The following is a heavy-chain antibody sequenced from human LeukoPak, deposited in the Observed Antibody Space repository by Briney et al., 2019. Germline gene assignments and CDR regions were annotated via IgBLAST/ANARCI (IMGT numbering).Heavy chain of an antibody. Sequence: GGSLRLSCAASGFTFSSYAMSWARQAPGKGLEWVSAISGSGGSTYYADSVKGRFTISRDNSKNTLYLQMNSLRAEDTAVYYCAKAVTGRAVAGTRDYYFDYWGQGTLVTVSS. V-gene: IGHV3-23*01. CDR3: AKAVTGRAVAGTRDYYFDY. J-gene: IGHJ4*02. D-gene: IGHD6-19*01. CDR1: GFTFSSYA. CDR2: ISGSGGST.